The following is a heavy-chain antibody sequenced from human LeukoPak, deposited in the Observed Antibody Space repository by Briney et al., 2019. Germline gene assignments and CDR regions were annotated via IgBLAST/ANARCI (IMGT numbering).Heavy chain of an antibody. CDR3: ARDGRRQGEWNY. V-gene: IGHV3-53*01. D-gene: IGHD3-3*01. CDR2: LYPGGST. J-gene: IGHJ4*02. Sequence: PGGSLRLSCAASGFIVSSYYMSWVRQAPGKGLEWVSLLYPGGSTKYADSVKGRFTISRDNSKNTLYLQMDSLRADDTAVYYCARDGRRQGEWNYWGQGTLVTVSS. CDR1: GFIVSSYY.